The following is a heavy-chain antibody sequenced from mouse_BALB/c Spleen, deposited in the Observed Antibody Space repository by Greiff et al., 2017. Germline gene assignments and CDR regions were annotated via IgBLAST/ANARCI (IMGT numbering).Heavy chain of an antibody. CDR1: GFNIKDTY. CDR2: IDPANGNT. J-gene: IGHJ1*01. V-gene: IGHV14-3*02. D-gene: IGHD2-1*01. CDR3: ARSDGKRWYFDV. Sequence: VQLQQSGAELVKPGASVKLSCTASGFNIKDTYMHWVKQRPEQGLVWIGRIDPANGNTKYDPKFQGKATITADTSSNTAYLQLSSLTSEDTAVYYSARSDGKRWYFDVWGAGTTVTVSS.